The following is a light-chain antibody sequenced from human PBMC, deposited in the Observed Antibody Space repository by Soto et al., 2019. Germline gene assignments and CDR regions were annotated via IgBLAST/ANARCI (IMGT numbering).Light chain of an antibody. CDR2: GTS. J-gene: IGKJ4*01. Sequence: EIVLTRSPGTLSLSPWERATPSCRASQSVSGSYLAWYQQKPGQAPRLFIYGTSSRATGIPDRFSGSGSGTDFTLTISRLEPEDFAVYYCQHYGSPLTFGGGTKWIS. CDR3: QHYGSPLT. CDR1: QSVSGSY. V-gene: IGKV3-20*01.